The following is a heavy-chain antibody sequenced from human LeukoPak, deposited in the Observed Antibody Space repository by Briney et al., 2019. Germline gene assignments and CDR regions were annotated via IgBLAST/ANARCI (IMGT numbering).Heavy chain of an antibody. D-gene: IGHD4-17*01. J-gene: IGHJ4*02. V-gene: IGHV1-2*02. Sequence: GASVKVSCKISGYTFTDYFIHWVRQAPGQGLEWMGWTSAKSGDRKCTQKFRGRVTMTRDTSISTVYMELDRLTFDDTAVYFCARDNYGTLDYWGQGSLVTVSS. CDR2: TSAKSGDR. CDR3: ARDNYGTLDY. CDR1: GYTFTDYF.